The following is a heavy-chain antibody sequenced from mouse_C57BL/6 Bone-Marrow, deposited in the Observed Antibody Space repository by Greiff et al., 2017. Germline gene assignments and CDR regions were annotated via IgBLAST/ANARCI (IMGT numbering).Heavy chain of an antibody. V-gene: IGHV1-82*01. CDR2: LYPGDGDT. D-gene: IGHD1-1*01. CDR3: ARSVTTVVEGGTMDY. Sequence: QVQLQQSGPELVKPGASVKISCKASGYAFSSSWMNWVKQRPGKGLEWIGRLYPGDGDTNYNGKFKGKATLTADKSSSTAYMQRSSLTAEDSAVYFGARSVTTVVEGGTMDYWGQGTSVTVSS. CDR1: GYAFSSSW. J-gene: IGHJ4*01.